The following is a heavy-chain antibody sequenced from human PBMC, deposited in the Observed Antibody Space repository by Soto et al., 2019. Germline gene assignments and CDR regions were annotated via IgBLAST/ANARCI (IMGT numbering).Heavy chain of an antibody. CDR1: GFTFSYYA. J-gene: IGHJ4*02. Sequence: GGSLRLSCAASGFTFSYYAMSWVRQAPGKGLEWVSGISGGGDSTYYADSVKGRFTISRDNSKNTLYLQMNSLTAEDTAVYYCAKDLLMITFGGVIAHFDCWGQGILVTVSS. CDR2: ISGGGDST. V-gene: IGHV3-23*01. D-gene: IGHD3-16*02. CDR3: AKDLLMITFGGVIAHFDC.